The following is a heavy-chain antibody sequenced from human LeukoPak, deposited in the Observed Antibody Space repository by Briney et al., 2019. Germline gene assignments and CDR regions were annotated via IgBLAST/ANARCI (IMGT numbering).Heavy chain of an antibody. CDR3: ARDAISYNYYDSSGYYAH. CDR1: GGTFSSYA. CDR2: INPSGGST. J-gene: IGHJ4*02. D-gene: IGHD3-22*01. Sequence: ASVKVSCKASGGTFSSYAISWVRQAPGQGLEWMGIINPSGGSTSYAQKFQGRVTMTRDTSTSTVYMELSSLRSEDTAVYYCARDAISYNYYDSSGYYAHWGQGTLVTVSS. V-gene: IGHV1-46*01.